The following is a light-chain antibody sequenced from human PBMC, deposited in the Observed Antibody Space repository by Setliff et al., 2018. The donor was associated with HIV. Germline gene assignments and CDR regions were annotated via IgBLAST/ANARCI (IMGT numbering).Light chain of an antibody. CDR3: SSYASSTPLYV. Sequence: QSALTQPASVSGSPGQSITISCTGTSSDVGGYNYVSWYQQHPGKAPKLMISDVSNRPSGVSNRFSGSKSGNTASLTISGLQAEDEADYYCSSYASSTPLYVFGTGIKV. CDR2: DVS. J-gene: IGLJ1*01. CDR1: SSDVGGYNY. V-gene: IGLV2-14*03.